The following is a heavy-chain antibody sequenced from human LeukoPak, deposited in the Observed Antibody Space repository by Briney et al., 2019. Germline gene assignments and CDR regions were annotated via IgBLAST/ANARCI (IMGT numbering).Heavy chain of an antibody. CDR2: ISGSGGST. D-gene: IGHD3-9*01. J-gene: IGHJ4*02. CDR3: AKDHDILTGYYHFDY. CDR1: GFTFSSYA. V-gene: IGHV3-23*01. Sequence: GGSLRLSCAASGFTFSSYAMSWVRQAPGKGLEWVSAISGSGGSTYYADSVKGRFTISRDNSKNTLYLQMNSLRAEDTAVYYCAKDHDILTGYYHFDYWGQGTLVTVSS.